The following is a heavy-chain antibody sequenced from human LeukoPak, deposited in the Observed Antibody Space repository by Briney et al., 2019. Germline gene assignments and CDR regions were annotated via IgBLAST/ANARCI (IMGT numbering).Heavy chain of an antibody. CDR1: GYTFTSYG. Sequence: ASVKVSCKASGYTFTSYGISWVRQAPGQGLEWMGWISAYNGNTNYAQKFQGRVTMTRNTSISTAYMELSSLRSEDTAVYYCARAPWDYYYGMDVWGQGTTVTVSS. V-gene: IGHV1-18*01. CDR3: ARAPWDYYYGMDV. J-gene: IGHJ6*02. CDR2: ISAYNGNT. D-gene: IGHD3-16*01.